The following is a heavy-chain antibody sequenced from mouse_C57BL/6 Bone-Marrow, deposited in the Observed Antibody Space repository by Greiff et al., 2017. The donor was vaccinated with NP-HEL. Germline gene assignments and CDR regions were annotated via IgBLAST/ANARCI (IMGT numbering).Heavy chain of an antibody. CDR2: IWSGGST. J-gene: IGHJ1*03. CDR3: ARKGWDDWYFDV. D-gene: IGHD4-1*01. Sequence: QVQLQQSGPGLVQPSQSLSITCTVSGFSLTSYGVHWVRQSPGKGLEWLGVIWSGGSTDYNAAFISRLSISQDNSTSQVFFKMNSLQADATAIYYCARKGWDDWYFDVWGKGTTVTVSS. V-gene: IGHV2-2*01. CDR1: GFSLTSYG.